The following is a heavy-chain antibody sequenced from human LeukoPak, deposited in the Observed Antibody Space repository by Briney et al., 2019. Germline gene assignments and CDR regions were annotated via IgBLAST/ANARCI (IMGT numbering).Heavy chain of an antibody. CDR3: VRDGPSWGLL. D-gene: IGHD7-27*01. CDR2: IFTTGGA. V-gene: IGHV4-4*07. J-gene: IGHJ4*02. CDR1: GGSIGNYY. Sequence: SETLSLTCTVSGGSIGNYYWSWIRQAAGKGLEWIGRIFTTGGANYNPSLKRRGTMSLDTCKNLFSLKLNSVTAADTAVYYCVRDGPSWGLLWGQGALVTVSS.